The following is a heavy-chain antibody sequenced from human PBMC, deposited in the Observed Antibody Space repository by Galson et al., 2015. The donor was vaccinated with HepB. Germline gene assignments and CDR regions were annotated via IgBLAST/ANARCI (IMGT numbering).Heavy chain of an antibody. D-gene: IGHD1-14*01. V-gene: IGHV1-69*13. J-gene: IGHJ6*02. CDR2: IIPIFGTA. CDR3: ARYSAHPNRGDYGMDV. CDR1: GGTFSSYA. Sequence: SVKVSCKASGGTFSSYAISWVRQAPGQGLEWMGGIIPIFGTANYAQKFQGRVTITADESTSTAYMELSSLRSEDTAVYYCARYSAHPNRGDYGMDVWGQGTTVTVSS.